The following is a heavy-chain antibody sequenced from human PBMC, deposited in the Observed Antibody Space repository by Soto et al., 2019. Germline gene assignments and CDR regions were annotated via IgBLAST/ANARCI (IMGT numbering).Heavy chain of an antibody. CDR1: GASISGFY. CDR3: VRDGTKTLRDWFDP. D-gene: IGHD1-1*01. Sequence: SSETLSLTCTVSGASISGFYWSWIRKSAGKGLEWIGRIYATGTTDYNPSLKSRVMMSVDTSKKQFSLKLRSVTAADTAVYYCVRDGTKTLRDWFDPWGQGVSVTVSS. J-gene: IGHJ5*02. V-gene: IGHV4-4*07. CDR2: IYATGTT.